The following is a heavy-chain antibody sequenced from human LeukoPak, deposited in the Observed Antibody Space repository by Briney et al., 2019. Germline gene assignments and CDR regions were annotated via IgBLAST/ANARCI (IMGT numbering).Heavy chain of an antibody. CDR1: GGSISSYY. CDR3: ARDRATYGYSYGYWYYYGMDV. CDR2: IYSSGST. V-gene: IGHV4-59*01. J-gene: IGHJ6*02. D-gene: IGHD5-18*01. Sequence: SETLSLTCTVSGGSISSYYWSWIRQPPGKGLEWIGYIYSSGSTNYNPSLKSRVTISVDTSKNQFSLKLSSVTAAATAVYYCARDRATYGYSYGYWYYYGMDVWGQGTTVTVSS.